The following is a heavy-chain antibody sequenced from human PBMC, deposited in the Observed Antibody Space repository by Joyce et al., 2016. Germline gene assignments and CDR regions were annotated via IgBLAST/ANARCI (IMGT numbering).Heavy chain of an antibody. J-gene: IGHJ3*01. D-gene: IGHD2-2*01. CDR1: GYGFSDSY. Sequence: QVNLVQSGAEVKKPGASVKVSCKASGYGFSDSYIHWVRQAPGQGLQWMGRINPDTGDTIYAQKLQGRVTLTRDTFISTVYMEVSRLRSDDTAVYFCARGPMPPYAFDVWGQGTLVTVST. CDR3: ARGPMPPYAFDV. V-gene: IGHV1-2*06. CDR2: INPDTGDT.